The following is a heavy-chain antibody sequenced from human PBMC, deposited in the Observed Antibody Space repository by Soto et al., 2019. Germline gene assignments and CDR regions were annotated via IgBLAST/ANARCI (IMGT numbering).Heavy chain of an antibody. D-gene: IGHD5-12*01. CDR1: DSSSSYGGFS. CDR2: ISHLENT. Sequence: PSETLSLTCSFSDSSSSYGGFSWSWIRQSPGKGLEWIGYISHLENTYFHPSFKSRLTMSIDRSRNQFSLNLSSVTAADRAVYYCVRGGGYDPFDYWGQGVLVTVSS. J-gene: IGHJ4*02. CDR3: VRGGGYDPFDY. V-gene: IGHV4-30-2*06.